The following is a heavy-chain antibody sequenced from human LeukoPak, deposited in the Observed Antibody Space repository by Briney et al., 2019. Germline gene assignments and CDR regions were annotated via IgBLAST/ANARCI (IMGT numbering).Heavy chain of an antibody. CDR2: MNPNSGNT. Sequence: ASVKVSCKASGYTFTSYDINWVRQATGQGLEWMGWMNPNSGNTGYAQKLQGRVTMTTDTSTSTAYMELRSLRSDDTAVYYCARGLNYYDSSGYYSPYFDYWGQGTLVTVPS. D-gene: IGHD3-22*01. CDR1: GYTFTSYD. V-gene: IGHV1-8*01. J-gene: IGHJ4*02. CDR3: ARGLNYYDSSGYYSPYFDY.